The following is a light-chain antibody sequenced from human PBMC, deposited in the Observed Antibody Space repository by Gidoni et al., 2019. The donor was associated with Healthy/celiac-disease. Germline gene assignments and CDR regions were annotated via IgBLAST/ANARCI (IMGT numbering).Light chain of an antibody. CDR3: QQYGSSPEYT. V-gene: IGKV3-20*01. Sequence: EIVLTQSPGPLSLSPGERATLSCRASQSVSSSYLAWSQQKPGQAPRLLIYGASSRATGIPDRFSGSGSGTDFTLTISRLEPEDFAVYYCQQYGSSPEYTFGQGTKLEIK. J-gene: IGKJ2*01. CDR2: GAS. CDR1: QSVSSSY.